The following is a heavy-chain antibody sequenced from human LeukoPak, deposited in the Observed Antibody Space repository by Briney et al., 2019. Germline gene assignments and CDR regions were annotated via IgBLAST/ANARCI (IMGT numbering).Heavy chain of an antibody. J-gene: IGHJ3*02. Sequence: GGSRRLSCAAYAFTFSSYGMHCVRQAPGKGLEWVAFIRYDGSNKYYEDSVKGRFTLSRDKSKNTMYLQMNRLRAEDTGVYYCAKDKSSGWVLGAFDIWGQGTMVAVCS. CDR3: AKDKSSGWVLGAFDI. CDR1: AFTFSSYG. CDR2: IRYDGSNK. D-gene: IGHD6-19*01. V-gene: IGHV3-30*02.